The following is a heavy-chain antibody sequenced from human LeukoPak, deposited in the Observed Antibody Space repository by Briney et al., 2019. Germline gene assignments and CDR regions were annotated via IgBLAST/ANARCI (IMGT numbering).Heavy chain of an antibody. CDR3: ARELVVVTTISGHY. J-gene: IGHJ4*02. Sequence: GGSLRLFCAASGFSFSSYAMHWVRQAPGKGLEWVALISYDGSNKYYADSVKRRFTISRDNSKNTLYLQMNSLRAGDTAVYYCARELVVVTTISGHYWGQGTLVTVSS. CDR2: ISYDGSNK. D-gene: IGHD2-21*02. V-gene: IGHV3-30-3*01. CDR1: GFSFSSYA.